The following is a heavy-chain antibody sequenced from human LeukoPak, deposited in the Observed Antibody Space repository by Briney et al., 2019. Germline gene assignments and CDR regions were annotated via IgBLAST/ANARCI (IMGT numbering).Heavy chain of an antibody. CDR1: GGSISSGDYY. D-gene: IGHD5-18*01. V-gene: IGHV4-61*08. CDR3: AGVDTAMVGTLDY. Sequence: PSETLSLTCTVSGGSISSGDYYWSWIRQPPGKGLKWIGYIYYSGSTNYNPSLKSRVTISVDTSKNQFSLKLSSVTAADTAVYYCAGVDTAMVGTLDYWGQGTLVTVSS. CDR2: IYYSGST. J-gene: IGHJ4*02.